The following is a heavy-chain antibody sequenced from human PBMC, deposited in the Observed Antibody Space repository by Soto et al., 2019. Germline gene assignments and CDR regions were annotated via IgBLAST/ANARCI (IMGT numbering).Heavy chain of an antibody. V-gene: IGHV3-30-3*01. Sequence: QVQLVESGGGVVQPGRSLRLSCAASGFTFRSYAMHWVRQAPGKGLEWVTIISFDGNETYYAESGKGRFTISKDFSKNTAYLQMNSLRPEDTAVYYCARGIGYSYLFDYWGQGTLVTVSS. CDR2: ISFDGNET. CDR1: GFTFRSYA. CDR3: ARGIGYSYLFDY. J-gene: IGHJ4*02. D-gene: IGHD5-18*01.